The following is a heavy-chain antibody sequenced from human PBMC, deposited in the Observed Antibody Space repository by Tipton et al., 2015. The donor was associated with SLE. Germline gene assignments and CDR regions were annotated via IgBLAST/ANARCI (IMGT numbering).Heavy chain of an antibody. CDR1: GGSISSSSYY. D-gene: IGHD6-19*01. CDR2: IYYSGST. V-gene: IGHV4-39*07. CDR3: ARHTPLPAIAVAGAGC. Sequence: TLSLTCTVSGGSISSSSYYWGWIRQPPGKGLEWVGSIYYSGSTYYNPSLKSRVTISVDTSKNQFSLKLSSVTAADTAVYYCARHTPLPAIAVAGAGCWGQGTLVAVS. J-gene: IGHJ4*01.